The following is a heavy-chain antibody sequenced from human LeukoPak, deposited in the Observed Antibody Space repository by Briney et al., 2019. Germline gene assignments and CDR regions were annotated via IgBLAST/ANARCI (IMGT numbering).Heavy chain of an antibody. CDR2: IIPIFGTA. CDR3: ARGGDTAYYYYYMDV. J-gene: IGHJ6*03. Sequence: ASVKVSCKASGGTFSSYAISWVRQAPGQGLEWMGGIIPIFGTANYAQKFQGRVTITADKSTSTAYMELGSLRSEDTAVYYCARGGDTAYYYYYMDVWGKGTTVTVSS. V-gene: IGHV1-69*06. D-gene: IGHD5-18*01. CDR1: GGTFSSYA.